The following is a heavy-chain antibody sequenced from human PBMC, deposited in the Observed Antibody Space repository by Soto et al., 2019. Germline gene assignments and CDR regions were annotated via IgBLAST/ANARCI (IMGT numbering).Heavy chain of an antibody. Sequence: SETLSLTCTVSGGSLSSYYWSWIRQPPGKGLEWIGYIYYSGSTSYNPSLKSRVTISVDTSKDQFSLKLGSVTAADTAVYYCARHSRGSGSYHCDYWGQGTLVTVSS. D-gene: IGHD3-10*01. J-gene: IGHJ4*02. CDR3: ARHSRGSGSYHCDY. CDR1: GGSLSSYY. V-gene: IGHV4-59*08. CDR2: IYYSGST.